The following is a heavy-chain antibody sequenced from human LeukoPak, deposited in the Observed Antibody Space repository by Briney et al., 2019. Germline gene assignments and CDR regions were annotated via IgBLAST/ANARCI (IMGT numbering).Heavy chain of an antibody. CDR3: ARHQDGYSSSSSPD. Sequence: ASGKVCCKAAGGTFSSYAISWVRQAPGQGLEWMGGIIPIFGTANYAQKFQGRVTITTDESTSTAYMELSSLRSEDTAVYYCARHQDGYSSSSSPDWGQGTLATASS. V-gene: IGHV1-69*05. J-gene: IGHJ4*02. D-gene: IGHD6-6*01. CDR1: GGTFSSYA. CDR2: IIPIFGTA.